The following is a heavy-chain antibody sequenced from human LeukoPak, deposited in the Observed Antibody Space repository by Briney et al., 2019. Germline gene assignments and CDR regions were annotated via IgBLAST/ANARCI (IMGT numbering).Heavy chain of an antibody. J-gene: IGHJ4*02. CDR3: ARGLRNEYFDY. CDR2: INHSGST. D-gene: IGHD1-1*01. V-gene: IGHV4-34*01. Sequence: SETLSLTCAVYGGSFSGYYWSWIRQPPGKGLEWIGEINHSGSTNYNPSLKSRVTISVDTSKNQFSLKLSSVTAADTAVYYCARGLRNEYFDYWGQGTLVTVSS. CDR1: GGSFSGYY.